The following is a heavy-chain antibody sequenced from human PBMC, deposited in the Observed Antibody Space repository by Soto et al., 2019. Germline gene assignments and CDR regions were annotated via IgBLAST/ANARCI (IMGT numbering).Heavy chain of an antibody. V-gene: IGHV3-30-3*01. Sequence: QVQLVESGGGVVQPERSLRLSCEASGFTFSNYAMHWVRQAPGKGLEWVAVISYDGSNEYDADSVKGRFTISRDNSKNTLYLQMNSLRTEDTAVYYCARDTPHNCGSTMCYPLFDYWGQGTLVTVSS. CDR2: ISYDGSNE. CDR3: ARDTPHNCGSTMCYPLFDY. J-gene: IGHJ4*02. D-gene: IGHD2-2*01. CDR1: GFTFSNYA.